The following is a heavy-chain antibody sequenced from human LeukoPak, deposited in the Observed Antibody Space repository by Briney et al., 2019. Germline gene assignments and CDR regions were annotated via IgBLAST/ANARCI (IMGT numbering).Heavy chain of an antibody. CDR3: AISNTAYCSSTSCYAESYYYYYMDV. Sequence: PSETLSLTCAVSGGSISSGGYSWGWIRQPAGKGLEWIGRIYTSGSTNYNPSLKSRVTISVDTSKNQFSLKLSSVTAADTAVYYCAISNTAYCSSTSCYAESYYYYYMDVWGKGTTVTVSS. J-gene: IGHJ6*03. CDR1: GGSISSGGYS. V-gene: IGHV4-61*02. CDR2: IYTSGST. D-gene: IGHD2-2*01.